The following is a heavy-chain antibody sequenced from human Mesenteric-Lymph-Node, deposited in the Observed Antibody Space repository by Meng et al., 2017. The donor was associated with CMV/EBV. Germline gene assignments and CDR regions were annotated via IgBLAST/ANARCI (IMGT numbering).Heavy chain of an antibody. CDR1: GFSFDDYV. CDR3: AKGAGSYHHYYYGMDV. V-gene: IGHV3-9*01. D-gene: IGHD3-10*01. CDR2: MNWSSGSI. Sequence: SLKISCAASGFSFDDYVIYWVWQGPGKGLEWVSGMNWSSGSIVSAGSVKGRFITSRDNARNSLYLQMNSLRAEDTALYYCAKGAGSYHHYYYGMDVWGQGTTVTVSS. J-gene: IGHJ6*02.